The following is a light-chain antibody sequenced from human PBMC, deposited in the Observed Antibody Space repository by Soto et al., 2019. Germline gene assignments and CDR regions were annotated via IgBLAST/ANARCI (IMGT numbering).Light chain of an antibody. CDR1: QSVSSSY. V-gene: IGKV3-20*01. Sequence: EIVMTQSLDTLSVFPWARAALSWIASQSVSSSYIAWYQQKPGQAPRLLIYGASSRATGIPDRFSGSGSGTDFTLTISRLEPEDFAVYYCQQYGSSPITFGQGTRLEI. CDR3: QQYGSSPIT. J-gene: IGKJ5*01. CDR2: GAS.